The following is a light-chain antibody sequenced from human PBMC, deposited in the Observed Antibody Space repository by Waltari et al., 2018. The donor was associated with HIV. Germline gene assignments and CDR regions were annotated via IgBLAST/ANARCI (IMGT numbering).Light chain of an antibody. CDR3: AAWDDSLNGPHVV. CDR1: SSDIGSNA. CDR2: SNN. V-gene: IGLV1-44*01. Sequence: QSVLTQPPSASETPGQRVAISCSGSSSDIGSNAVNWYQQLPGTAPKLLIDSNNQGPPGVPDRFSGSKSGTSASLAISGLQSEDEADYYCAAWDDSLNGPHVVFGGGTKLTVL. J-gene: IGLJ2*01.